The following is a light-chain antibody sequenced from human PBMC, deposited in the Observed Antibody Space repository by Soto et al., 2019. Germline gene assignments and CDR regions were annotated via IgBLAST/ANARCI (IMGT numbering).Light chain of an antibody. V-gene: IGKV3D-11*01. J-gene: IGKJ5*01. Sequence: EIVLTQSPATLSSSPGERPTLSCRASQGVSSYLAWYQQKPGQAPSLLIYGAFTRATGIPARFSGTGSGTEFTLTISSLEPEDFAVYYCQQRSSFGQGTRLETK. CDR1: QGVSSY. CDR2: GAF. CDR3: QQRSS.